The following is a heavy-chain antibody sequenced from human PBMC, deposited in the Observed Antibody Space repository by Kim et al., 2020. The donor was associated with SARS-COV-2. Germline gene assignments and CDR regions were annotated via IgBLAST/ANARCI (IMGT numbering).Heavy chain of an antibody. Sequence: YYHPSLKSRVTISVDTSKNQFSLKLSSVTAADTAVYYCARVHVDTAMVDYWGQGTLVTVSS. J-gene: IGHJ4*02. D-gene: IGHD5-18*01. CDR3: ARVHVDTAMVDY. V-gene: IGHV4-31*02.